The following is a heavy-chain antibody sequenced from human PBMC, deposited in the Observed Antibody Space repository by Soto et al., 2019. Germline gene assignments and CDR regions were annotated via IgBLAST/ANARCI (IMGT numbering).Heavy chain of an antibody. J-gene: IGHJ4*02. CDR2: ISSDGLNK. CDR3: AMDLYGGSSRFDY. V-gene: IGHV3-30*03. D-gene: IGHD2-15*01. Sequence: QVQLVESGGGAVQPGRSLRLSCAACGFTFSDNGIHRVRQAPGKGLERVAVISSDGLNKYYADSVKGRFTISRDNSKNTLFLQMHSLRVEDTAVYYCAMDLYGGSSRFDYWGQGTLVTVSS. CDR1: GFTFSDNG.